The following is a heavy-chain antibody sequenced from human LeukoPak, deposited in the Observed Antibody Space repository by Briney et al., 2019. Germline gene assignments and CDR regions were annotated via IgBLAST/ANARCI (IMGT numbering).Heavy chain of an antibody. CDR2: IIPIFGTA. CDR3: ARNTQHAFDI. CDR1: GGTFSSYA. V-gene: IGHV1-69*06. Sequence: AASVKVSCKASGGTFSSYAISWVRQAPGQGLEWMGGIIPIFGTANYAQKFQGRVTITADKSTSTAYMELSSLRSEDTAVYYCARNTQHAFDIWGQGTMVTVSS. J-gene: IGHJ3*02.